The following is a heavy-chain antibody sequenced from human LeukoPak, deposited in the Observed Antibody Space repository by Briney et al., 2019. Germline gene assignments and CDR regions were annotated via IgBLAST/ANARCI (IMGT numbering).Heavy chain of an antibody. CDR2: SYYSGST. D-gene: IGHD4-17*01. V-gene: IGHV4-39*07. CDR1: GGSISSSSYY. CDR3: ARDDYGDYTRRFDP. Sequence: SETLSLTCTVSGGSISSSSYYWGWIRQPPGKGLEWIGSSYYSGSTHYNTSLKSRVTISVDTSKNQFSLKLSSVTAADTAVYYYARDDYGDYTRRFDPWGQGTQVTVSS. J-gene: IGHJ5*02.